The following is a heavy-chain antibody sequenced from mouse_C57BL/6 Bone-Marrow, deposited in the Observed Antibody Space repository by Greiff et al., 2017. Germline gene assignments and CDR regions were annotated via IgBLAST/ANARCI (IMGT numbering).Heavy chain of an antibody. D-gene: IGHD2-3*01. CDR2: FNSDGGST. J-gene: IGHJ3*01. CDR3: ARHLYGWLLLAY. V-gene: IGHV5-2*01. CDR1: EYAFPSHD. Sequence: EVKLMESGGGLVQPGESLKLSCESNEYAFPSHDMSWVRKTPEKRLELVAAFNSDGGSTYYPDTMERRFIISRDNTKKTLYLQMSSLTSEDTASYYCARHLYGWLLLAYWGQGTLVTVSA.